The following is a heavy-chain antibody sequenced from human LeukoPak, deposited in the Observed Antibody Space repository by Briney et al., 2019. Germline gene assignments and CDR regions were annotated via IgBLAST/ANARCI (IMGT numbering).Heavy chain of an antibody. D-gene: IGHD1-26*01. J-gene: IGHJ4*02. Sequence: ASVKVSCKASGYTLTELSMHWVRQAPGKGLEWMGGFDPEDGETIYAQKFQGRVTMTEDTSTDTAYMELSSLRSEDTAVYYCATGLYRWEPRQPTPGYWGQGTLVTVSS. CDR2: FDPEDGET. V-gene: IGHV1-24*01. CDR1: GYTLTELS. CDR3: ATGLYRWEPRQPTPGY.